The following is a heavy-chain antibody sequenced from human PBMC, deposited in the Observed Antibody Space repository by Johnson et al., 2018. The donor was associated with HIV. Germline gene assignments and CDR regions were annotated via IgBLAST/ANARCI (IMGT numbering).Heavy chain of an antibody. J-gene: IGHJ3*02. CDR1: GFTFSSYA. V-gene: IGHV3-30*18. CDR3: AKNFRGGIVATGDAFDT. CDR2: ISYDGSTK. D-gene: IGHD6-13*01. Sequence: QVQLVESGGGVVQPGRSLRLSCAASGFTFSSYAMHWVRQATAKGLEWVAVISYDGSTKYYADSVKGRFTISRDNSKNTLYLQMNSLRAEDTAMYYCAKNFRGGIVATGDAFDTWGQGTMVTVSA.